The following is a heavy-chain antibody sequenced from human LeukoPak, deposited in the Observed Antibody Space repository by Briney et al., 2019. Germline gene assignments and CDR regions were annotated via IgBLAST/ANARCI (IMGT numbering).Heavy chain of an antibody. CDR1: GSSLTELS. J-gene: IGHJ4*02. CDR2: FDVIEGET. CDR3: AAGRPYSLLDY. D-gene: IGHD5-18*01. Sequence: ASVKVSCTVSGSSLTELSLYWVRQAPGKGLEWMGGFDVIEGETSYAQKFQGRVTMTEDSSADTAYMELRSLTSDDTALYYCAAGRPYSLLDYWGQGTLVTVSS. V-gene: IGHV1-24*01.